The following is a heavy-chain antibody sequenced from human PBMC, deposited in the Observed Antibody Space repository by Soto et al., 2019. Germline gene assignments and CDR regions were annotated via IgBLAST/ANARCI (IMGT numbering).Heavy chain of an antibody. Sequence: QITLKESGPTLVKPTQTLTLTCSLSGFSISTSGVGVGWIRQSPEKAPEWLALIFWDDDKRYSPSLKSRLTINKETSKNQVVPTLTNMDPVDTATYYCARILTGTGGHFDYWGQGTLVTVSS. D-gene: IGHD2-8*02. J-gene: IGHJ4*02. CDR3: ARILTGTGGHFDY. CDR2: IFWDDDK. CDR1: GFSISTSGVG. V-gene: IGHV2-5*02.